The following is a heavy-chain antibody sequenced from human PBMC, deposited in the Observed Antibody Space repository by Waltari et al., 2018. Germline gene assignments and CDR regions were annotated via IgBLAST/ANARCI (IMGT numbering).Heavy chain of an antibody. D-gene: IGHD6-19*01. CDR1: GGTFSSYA. CDR2: IIPIFGTA. V-gene: IGHV1-69*08. J-gene: IGHJ4*02. CDR3: ASGVPTSIAVAGRGKYYFDY. Sequence: QVQLVQSGAEVKKPGSSVKVSCKASGGTFSSYAISWVRQAPGQGLEWMGRIIPIFGTANYAQKFQGRVTITVDKSTSTAYMELSSLRSEDTAVYYCASGVPTSIAVAGRGKYYFDYWGQGTLVTVSS.